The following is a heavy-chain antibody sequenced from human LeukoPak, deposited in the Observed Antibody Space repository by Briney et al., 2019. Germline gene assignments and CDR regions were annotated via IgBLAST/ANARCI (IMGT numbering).Heavy chain of an antibody. Sequence: GGSLRLSCAASGFTFSSYAMSWVRQAPGKGLKWVSAISDSGGSTYYADSVKGRFTMSRDNSKNTLYLQMNSLRAEDTAVYYCAKVGPYDFWSGYPENWFDPWGQGTQVTVSS. J-gene: IGHJ5*02. D-gene: IGHD3-3*01. CDR2: ISDSGGST. CDR3: AKVGPYDFWSGYPENWFDP. CDR1: GFTFSSYA. V-gene: IGHV3-23*01.